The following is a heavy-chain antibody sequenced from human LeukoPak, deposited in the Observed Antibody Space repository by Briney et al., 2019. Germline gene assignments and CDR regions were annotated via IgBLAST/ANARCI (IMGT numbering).Heavy chain of an antibody. CDR2: ISSSGSTI. D-gene: IGHD3-16*02. J-gene: IGHJ3*02. Sequence: GGSLRLSCAASGFTSSSYEMNWVRQAPGKGLEWVSYISSSGSTIYYADSVKGRFTISRDNAKNSLYLQMNSLRAEDTAVYYCARDQALEDAFDIWGQGTMVTVSS. V-gene: IGHV3-48*03. CDR1: GFTSSSYE. CDR3: ARDQALEDAFDI.